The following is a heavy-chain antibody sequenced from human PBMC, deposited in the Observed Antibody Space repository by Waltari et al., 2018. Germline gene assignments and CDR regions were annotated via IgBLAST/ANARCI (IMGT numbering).Heavy chain of an antibody. D-gene: IGHD3-3*01. CDR1: GFAFRGYW. CDR3: ARVKFLEWLPQPAVLDY. J-gene: IGHJ4*02. V-gene: IGHV3-74*01. Sequence: EVQLVESGGGLVQPGGSLSLPCAASGFAFRGYWMHWVRQAPGKGLVWVARVNSGGSGMIYADSVKGRFTISRDNAKNTLHLQMNSLRVEDTAVYYCARVKFLEWLPQPAVLDYWGQGSLVIVSS. CDR2: VNSGGSGM.